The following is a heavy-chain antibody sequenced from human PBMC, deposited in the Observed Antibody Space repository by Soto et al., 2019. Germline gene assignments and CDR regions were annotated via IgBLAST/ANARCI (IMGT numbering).Heavy chain of an antibody. CDR2: IFHTGST. CDR3: ARGSVCHSMRQYYFGS. Sequence: SETLSLTCSVSGASIRSSYWSWIRQSPGKGLEWIGYIFHTGSTHYNPSLRSRVTMSVDASQNQFSLNLNSVTAADTAVYFCARGSVCHSMRQYYFGSWGRETLIAVCS. CDR1: GASIRSSY. D-gene: IGHD3-9*01. J-gene: IGHJ5*02. V-gene: IGHV4-59*01.